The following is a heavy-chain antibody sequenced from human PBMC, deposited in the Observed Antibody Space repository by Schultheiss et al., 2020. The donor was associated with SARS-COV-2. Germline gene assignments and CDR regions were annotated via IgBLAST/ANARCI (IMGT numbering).Heavy chain of an antibody. CDR1: GFTFTSSA. J-gene: IGHJ6*02. V-gene: IGHV1-58*01. Sequence: SVKVSCKASGFTFTSSAVQWVRQARGQRLEWIGWIVVGSGNTNYAQKFQGRVTMTRNTSISTAYMELSSLRSEDTAVYYCARYTWNYPIGMDVWGQGTTVTVSS. CDR2: IVVGSGNT. CDR3: ARYTWNYPIGMDV. D-gene: IGHD1-7*01.